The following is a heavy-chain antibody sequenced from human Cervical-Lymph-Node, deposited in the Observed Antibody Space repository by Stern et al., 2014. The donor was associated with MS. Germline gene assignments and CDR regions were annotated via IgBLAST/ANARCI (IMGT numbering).Heavy chain of an antibody. D-gene: IGHD3-16*01. V-gene: IGHV3-21*01. Sequence: EVQLVQSGGGLVKPGGSLRLSCAASGFTFSTHAVNWVRQAPGKGLEWVSSISSISYYIYYADSVKGRFTISRDNAQNSLYLQMNSLRVDDTAVYYCLRDGGDYWGQGTLVTVSS. CDR3: LRDGGDY. CDR1: GFTFSTHA. CDR2: ISSISYYI. J-gene: IGHJ4*02.